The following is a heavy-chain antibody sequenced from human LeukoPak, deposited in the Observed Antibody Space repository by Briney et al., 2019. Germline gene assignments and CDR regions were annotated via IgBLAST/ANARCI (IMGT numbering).Heavy chain of an antibody. D-gene: IGHD1-7*01. CDR3: ARDWGMELELQIRFDY. V-gene: IGHV3-11*04. CDR2: ISSSGSTI. Sequence: GGSLRLSCAASGFTFSDYYMSWIRQAPGKGLEWVSYISSSGSTIYYADSVKGRFTISRDNAKNSLYLQMNSLGAEDTAVYYCARDWGMELELQIRFDYWGQGTLVTVSS. J-gene: IGHJ4*02. CDR1: GFTFSDYY.